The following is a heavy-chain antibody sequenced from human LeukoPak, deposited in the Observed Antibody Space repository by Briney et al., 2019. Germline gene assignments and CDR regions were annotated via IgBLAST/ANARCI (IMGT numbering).Heavy chain of an antibody. CDR2: ISSSSTI. D-gene: IGHD3-10*01. V-gene: IGHV3-48*01. Sequence: GGSLRLSCAASGFTFSSYSVNWVRQAPGKGLEWVSYISSSSTIYYADSVKGRFTISRDNAKNSLYLQMNSLRAEDTAVYYCARDRVTMVRGGTYWGQGTLVTVSS. CDR1: GFTFSSYS. J-gene: IGHJ4*02. CDR3: ARDRVTMVRGGTY.